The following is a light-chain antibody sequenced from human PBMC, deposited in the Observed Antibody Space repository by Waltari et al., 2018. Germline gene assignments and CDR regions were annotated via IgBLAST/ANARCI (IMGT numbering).Light chain of an antibody. Sequence: QSALTQPRSVSGSPGQSVTISCTGTSSDVGRFNYVSWHQQHPGKAPKLMIYDVNKRPSGVPDRFSGSKSGTTASLTISGLQAEDEADYYCCSYAGSYTWVFGGGTKLTVL. CDR3: CSYAGSYTWV. CDR1: SSDVGRFNY. CDR2: DVN. J-gene: IGLJ3*02. V-gene: IGLV2-11*01.